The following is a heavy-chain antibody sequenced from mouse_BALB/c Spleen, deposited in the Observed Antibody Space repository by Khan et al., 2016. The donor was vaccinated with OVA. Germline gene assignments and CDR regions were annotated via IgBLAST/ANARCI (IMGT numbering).Heavy chain of an antibody. V-gene: IGHV3-1*02. CDR1: GYSITSGYA. Sequence: EVQLQESGPDLVKPSQSLSLTCTVTGYSITSGYAWHWIRQFPGNKLEWMAYIYYSGSINYNPSLKSRISVTRDTSKNQFFLQLNSVTSGDTASYYCTRDGNYMDYWGQGNSVTVSS. CDR3: TRDGNYMDY. J-gene: IGHJ4*01. D-gene: IGHD2-1*01. CDR2: IYYSGSI.